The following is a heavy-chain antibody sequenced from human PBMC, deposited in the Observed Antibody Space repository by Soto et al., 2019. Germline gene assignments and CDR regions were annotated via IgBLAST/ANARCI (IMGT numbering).Heavy chain of an antibody. Sequence: QVQLVQSGAEVTKPGASVKVSCKASGYTFTGYYMHCVRQAPGQGLEWMGWINPNNGATNYAQKLQGCLTLTRDTSISTAYMELSSLRADATAVYYCATTCGFGGVTKWGMDVWGQGTTVTVSS. D-gene: IGHD2-21*01. CDR3: ATTCGFGGVTKWGMDV. J-gene: IGHJ6*02. CDR1: GYTFTGYY. V-gene: IGHV1-2*04. CDR2: INPNNGAT.